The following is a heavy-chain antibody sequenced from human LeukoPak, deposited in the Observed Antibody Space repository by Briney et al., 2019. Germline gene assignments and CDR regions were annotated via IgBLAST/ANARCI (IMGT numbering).Heavy chain of an antibody. CDR3: VKDLSYESSGSFFDS. V-gene: IGHV3-43*01. Sequence: GGSLRLSCAASGFTFEDYTMHWVRQAPGKTLEWVSLISWDGTTYYADSVKGRFTISRDNSKDSLYLQMDTLRSEDTAFYYCVKDLSYESSGSFFDSWGQGALATVS. J-gene: IGHJ4*02. D-gene: IGHD3-22*01. CDR1: GFTFEDYT. CDR2: ISWDGTT.